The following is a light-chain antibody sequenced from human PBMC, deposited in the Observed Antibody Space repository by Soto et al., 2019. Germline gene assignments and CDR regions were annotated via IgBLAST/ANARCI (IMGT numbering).Light chain of an antibody. V-gene: IGKV1-5*03. CDR2: KAS. CDR3: QHYDAYSTWT. J-gene: IGKJ1*01. CDR1: QTIRGY. Sequence: DIQMTQSPSTLSASVEDRVTITCRASQTIRGYLAWYQQKPGKAPKLLIYKASTLESGVPSRFSGSGSGTEFTLAISSLQPDDFGTYYGQHYDAYSTWTFGQGNKVDIK.